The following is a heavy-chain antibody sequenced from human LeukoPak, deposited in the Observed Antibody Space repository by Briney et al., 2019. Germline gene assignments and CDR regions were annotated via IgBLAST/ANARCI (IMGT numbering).Heavy chain of an antibody. J-gene: IGHJ5*02. V-gene: IGHV1-2*02. CDR3: ARGVWGPDGYNWFDP. Sequence: GASVEVSCKASGYTFTGYYMHWVRQAPGQGFEWMGWINPNSGGTNYAQKFQGRVTMTRDTSISTAYMELSRLRSDDTAVYYCARGVWGPDGYNWFDPWGQGTLVTVSS. D-gene: IGHD5-24*01. CDR2: INPNSGGT. CDR1: GYTFTGYY.